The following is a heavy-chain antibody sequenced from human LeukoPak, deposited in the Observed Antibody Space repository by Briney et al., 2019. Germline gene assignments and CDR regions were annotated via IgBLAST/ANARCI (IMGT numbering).Heavy chain of an antibody. CDR2: IIPILGIA. CDR1: GGTFSSYA. CDR3: ATDPRHSGSYYWFDP. D-gene: IGHD1-26*01. Sequence: GSSVKVSCKASGGTFSSYAISWVRQAPGQGLEWMGRIIPILGIANYAQKFQGRVTITADKSTSTAYMELSSLRSEDTAVYYCATDPRHSGSYYWFDPWGQGTLVTVSS. V-gene: IGHV1-69*04. J-gene: IGHJ5*02.